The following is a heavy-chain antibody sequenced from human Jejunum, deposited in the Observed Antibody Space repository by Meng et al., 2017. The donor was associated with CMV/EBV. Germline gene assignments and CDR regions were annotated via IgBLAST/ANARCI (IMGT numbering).Heavy chain of an antibody. V-gene: IGHV3-53*01. CDR1: TVSSSY. Sequence: TVSSSYMNWVRQAPEKGLEWVSIICSGGSTYYADSVKGRFTISRDTSKNTLYLHMNSLRADDTAIYYCARAPLTPFAIEGAFDYWGQGALVTVSS. D-gene: IGHD2-21*01. CDR3: ARAPLTPFAIEGAFDY. J-gene: IGHJ4*02. CDR2: ICSGGST.